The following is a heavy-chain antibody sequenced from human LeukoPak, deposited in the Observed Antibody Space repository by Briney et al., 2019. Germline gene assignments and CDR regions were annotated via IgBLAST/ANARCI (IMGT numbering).Heavy chain of an antibody. D-gene: IGHD1-26*01. CDR2: IYYSGSS. Sequence: SETLSLTCTVSGGSISSSGYYWGWVRQPPGKELEWIGSIYYSGSSHYNPSLKSRVSMSRDTAKNQFSLNLSSVTAADTAVYYCARVGVTADFDYWGQETLVTVSS. V-gene: IGHV4-39*07. CDR1: GGSISSSGYY. J-gene: IGHJ4*02. CDR3: ARVGVTADFDY.